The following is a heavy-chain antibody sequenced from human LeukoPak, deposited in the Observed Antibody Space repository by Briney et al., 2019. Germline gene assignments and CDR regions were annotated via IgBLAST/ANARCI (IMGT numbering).Heavy chain of an antibody. CDR3: ARTNTSPDWYFDL. J-gene: IGHJ2*01. CDR1: GYSFTSYW. Sequence: GESLKISCKGSGYSFTSYWIGWVRQMPGKGLEWMGIIYPGDSDTRYSPSFQGQVTISADKSISTAYLQWSSLKASDTATYYCARTNTSPDWYFDLWGRGTLVTVSS. D-gene: IGHD2-2*01. V-gene: IGHV5-51*01. CDR2: IYPGDSDT.